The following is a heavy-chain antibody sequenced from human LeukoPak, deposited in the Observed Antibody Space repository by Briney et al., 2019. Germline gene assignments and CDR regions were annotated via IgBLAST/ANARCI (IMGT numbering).Heavy chain of an antibody. CDR2: IYYSGST. J-gene: IGHJ6*02. CDR1: GGSISSSSYY. V-gene: IGHV4-39*02. Sequence: PSETLSLTCTVSGGSISSSSYYWGWIRQPPGKGLEWIGSIYYSGSTYYNPSLKSRVTISVDTSKNHFSLKLSSVTAADTAVYYCARSYGSGSYSSYYGVDVWGQGTTVTVSS. CDR3: ARSYGSGSYSSYYGVDV. D-gene: IGHD3-10*01.